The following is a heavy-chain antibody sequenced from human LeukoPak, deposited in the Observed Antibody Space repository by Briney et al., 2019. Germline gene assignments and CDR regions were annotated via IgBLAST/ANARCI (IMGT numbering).Heavy chain of an antibody. CDR1: GFNLSTYS. CDR3: ARLRLLRDAFDI. V-gene: IGHV3-21*04. D-gene: IGHD2-15*01. Sequence: GGSLRLSCVASGFNLSTYSMNWVRQAPGKGLEWVSSISSTGSFIYYRDSVKGRFTISRDNSKNTLYLQMNSLRAEDTAMYYCARLRLLRDAFDIWGQGTMVTVSS. CDR2: ISSTGSFI. J-gene: IGHJ3*02.